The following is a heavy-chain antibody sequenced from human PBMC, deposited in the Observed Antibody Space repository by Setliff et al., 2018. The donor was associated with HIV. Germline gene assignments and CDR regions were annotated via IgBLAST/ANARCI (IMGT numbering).Heavy chain of an antibody. V-gene: IGHV1-46*01. J-gene: IGHJ4*02. CDR1: GYTFSDHY. Sequence: ASVKVSCKASGYTFSDHYMHWVRQAPGQGLEWMGIINPSGGSTNYAHKFQGRVTMTRDTSTRTVYMELSSLRSEDTAVYYCATSSVAMTAGGDLDYWGQGTLVTVSS. CDR2: INPSGGST. D-gene: IGHD6-13*01. CDR3: ATSSVAMTAGGDLDY.